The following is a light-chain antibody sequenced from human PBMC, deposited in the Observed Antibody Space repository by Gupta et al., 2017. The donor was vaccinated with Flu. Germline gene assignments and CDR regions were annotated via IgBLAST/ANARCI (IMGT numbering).Light chain of an antibody. Sequence: EIVLTQSPGTLSLSPGEGATLSCRASQSLSSRSLAGYQQKPGQAPRLLMYGASSRATGVPDRFSGSGSGTDFTRTSSRLEPEDFAGYYGQQYRSFGQGTKLEIK. CDR1: QSLSSRS. CDR3: QQYRS. J-gene: IGKJ2*03. V-gene: IGKV3-20*01. CDR2: GAS.